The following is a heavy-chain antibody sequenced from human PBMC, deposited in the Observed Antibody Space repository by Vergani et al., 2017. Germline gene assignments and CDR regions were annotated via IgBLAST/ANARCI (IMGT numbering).Heavy chain of an antibody. CDR3: AKIAIGELFFDY. CDR2: ISGSGGNT. CDR1: GFTFSSYA. V-gene: IGHV3-23*01. Sequence: EVQLLESGGGLVQPGGSLRLSCAASGFTFSSYAMSWVRQAPGKGLGWVSAISGSGGNTYSADSVKGRFTISRYNSKNTLYLQMNSLRAEDTAVYYCAKIAIGELFFDYWGQGTLVTVSS. J-gene: IGHJ4*02. D-gene: IGHD3-10*01.